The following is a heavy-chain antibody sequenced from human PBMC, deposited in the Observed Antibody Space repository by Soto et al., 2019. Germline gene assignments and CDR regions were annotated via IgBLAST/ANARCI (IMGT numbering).Heavy chain of an antibody. V-gene: IGHV3-21*01. CDR3: ARGPSHNYDFWSGYYIGSIDY. Sequence: EVQLVESGGGLVKPGGSLRLSCAASGFTFSSYSMNWVRQAPGKGLEWVSSISSSSSYIYYADSVKGRFTISRDNAKNSLYLQMNSLRAEDTAVYYCARGPSHNYDFWSGYYIGSIDYWGQGTLVTVSS. CDR2: ISSSSSYI. D-gene: IGHD3-3*01. CDR1: GFTFSSYS. J-gene: IGHJ4*02.